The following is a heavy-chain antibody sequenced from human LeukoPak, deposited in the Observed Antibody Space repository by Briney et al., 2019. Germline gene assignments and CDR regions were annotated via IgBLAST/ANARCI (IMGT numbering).Heavy chain of an antibody. CDR3: AREVRIAVTYYYYYGMDV. CDR1: GFTFSSYG. V-gene: IGHV3-33*08. D-gene: IGHD6-19*01. Sequence: PGGSLRLSCVASGFTFSSYGMHWVRQAPGKGLEWVAVIWYDGSNKYYADSVKGRFTISRDNSKNTLYLQMNSLRAEDTAVYYCAREVRIAVTYYYYYGMDVWGQGTTVTVSS. J-gene: IGHJ6*02. CDR2: IWYDGSNK.